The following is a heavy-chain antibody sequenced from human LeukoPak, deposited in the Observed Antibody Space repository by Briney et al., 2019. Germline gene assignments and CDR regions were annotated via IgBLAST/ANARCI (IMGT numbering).Heavy chain of an antibody. V-gene: IGHV4-59*01. Sequence: SETLSLTCTVSGGSISTYYGSWIRQPPGKGLEWIGDIYYRGSNTDHPSLKSRVTISVDTSKNQFSLRLSGLTAEDTAVYYCARLRDSSGYPFDYWGQGALVTASS. CDR3: ARLRDSSGYPFDY. D-gene: IGHD3-22*01. J-gene: IGHJ4*02. CDR2: IYYRGSN. CDR1: GGSISTYY.